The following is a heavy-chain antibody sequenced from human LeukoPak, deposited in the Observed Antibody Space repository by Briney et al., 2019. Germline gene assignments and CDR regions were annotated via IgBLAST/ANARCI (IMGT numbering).Heavy chain of an antibody. V-gene: IGHV3-21*01. J-gene: IGHJ4*02. CDR2: ISSSSSYI. Sequence: GGPLRLSCAASGFTFSSYSMNWVRQAPGKGLEWVSSISSSSSYIYYADSVKGRFTISRDNAKNSLYLQMNRLRAEDTAVYYCASAADNSGVYFAYWGQGTLVTVSS. D-gene: IGHD3-22*01. CDR1: GFTFSSYS. CDR3: ASAADNSGVYFAY.